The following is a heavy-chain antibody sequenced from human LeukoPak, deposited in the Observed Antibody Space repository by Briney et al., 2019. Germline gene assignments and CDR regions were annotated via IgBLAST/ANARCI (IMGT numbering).Heavy chain of an antibody. CDR1: GFTFSSYS. V-gene: IGHV3-48*02. Sequence: TGGSLRLSCAAPGFTFSSYSMNWVRQAPGKGLEWVSYISSSSSTIYYADSVKGRFTISRDNAKNSLYLQMNSLRDEDTAVYYCARVGLGLGWSGYSRLADYWGQGTLVTVSS. CDR2: ISSSSSTI. CDR3: ARVGLGLGWSGYSRLADY. J-gene: IGHJ4*02. D-gene: IGHD3-3*01.